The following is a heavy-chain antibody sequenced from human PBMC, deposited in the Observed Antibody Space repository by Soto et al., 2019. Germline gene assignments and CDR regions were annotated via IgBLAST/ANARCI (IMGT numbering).Heavy chain of an antibody. V-gene: IGHV3-7*01. CDR1: GFTFSNYW. Sequence: EVQLVESGGALVQPGGSLRLSCAASGFTFSNYWMSWVRQAPGKGLEWVAKIKQDGGDKYYVDSVKGRFTISRDNAKNSLPLQMSSLRVDDTAVYYCARARYAATPFDNWGQGTLVTVSS. J-gene: IGHJ4*02. D-gene: IGHD2-8*01. CDR2: IKQDGGDK. CDR3: ARARYAATPFDN.